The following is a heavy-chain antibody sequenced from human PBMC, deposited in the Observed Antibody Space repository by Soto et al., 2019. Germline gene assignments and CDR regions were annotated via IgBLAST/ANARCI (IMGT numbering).Heavy chain of an antibody. J-gene: IGHJ3*02. D-gene: IGHD3-3*01. CDR2: ISYSGST. CDR1: GGSFSGGGYY. V-gene: IGHV4-31*03. Sequence: PXETLSLTCTVSGGSFSGGGYYWRWIRQHPGKGLEWMGYISYSGSTKYKPSLQSRITISVDTSKNQFSLRLTSVTAADTAIYFCARTSIFGVVLNAFDIWGPGTLVTVSS. CDR3: ARTSIFGVVLNAFDI.